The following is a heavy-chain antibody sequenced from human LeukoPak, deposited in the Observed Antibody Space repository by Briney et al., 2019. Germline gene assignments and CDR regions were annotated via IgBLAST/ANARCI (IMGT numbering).Heavy chain of an antibody. CDR1: GGSISSGGYS. D-gene: IGHD3-22*01. Sequence: SQTLSLTCAVSGGSISSGGYSWSWIRQPPGKGLEWIGYIFYSGTTNYSPSLKSRVTISVDMSKNQFSLRLRSVTAADTAIYYCARAPSYDTSGYYLGGAFDIWGQGTLVTVSS. CDR2: IFYSGTT. CDR3: ARAPSYDTSGYYLGGAFDI. V-gene: IGHV4-30-4*07. J-gene: IGHJ3*02.